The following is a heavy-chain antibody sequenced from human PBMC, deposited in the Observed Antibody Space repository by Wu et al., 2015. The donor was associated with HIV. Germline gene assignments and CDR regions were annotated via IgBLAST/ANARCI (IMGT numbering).Heavy chain of an antibody. J-gene: IGHJ3*02. CDR2: ISAYNGNT. V-gene: IGHV1-18*01. CDR3: ARDRAYSTWYLTEDFDI. CDR1: GYTFTSYS. Sequence: QIHLVQSGAEVKKPGASVKVSCKASGYTFTSYSINWLRQAPGQGLEWMGWISAYNGNTNYAQKVQGRVIVTTDTSSSTAYMELRSLRSDDTAVYFCARDRAYSTWYLTEDFDIWGQGTMVTVSS. D-gene: IGHD6-13*01.